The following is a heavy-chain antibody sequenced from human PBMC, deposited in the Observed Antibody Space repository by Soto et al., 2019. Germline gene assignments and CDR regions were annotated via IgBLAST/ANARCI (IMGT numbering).Heavy chain of an antibody. CDR3: AREWYYGSGSYPAVGWFDP. CDR1: GFTFSSYW. Sequence: EGSLRLSCAASGFTFSSYWMSWVRQAPGKGLEWVANIKQDGSEKYYVDSVKGRFTISGDNAKNSLYLQMNSLRAEDTAVYYCAREWYYGSGSYPAVGWFDPWGQGTLVTVSS. J-gene: IGHJ5*02. D-gene: IGHD3-10*01. CDR2: IKQDGSEK. V-gene: IGHV3-7*01.